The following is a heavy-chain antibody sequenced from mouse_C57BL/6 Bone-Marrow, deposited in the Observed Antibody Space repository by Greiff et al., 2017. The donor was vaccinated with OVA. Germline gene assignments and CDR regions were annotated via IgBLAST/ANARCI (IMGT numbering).Heavy chain of an antibody. J-gene: IGHJ2*01. Sequence: VQLQQSGPELVKPGASVKISCKASGYTFTDYYMNWVKQSHGKSLEWIGDINPNNGGTSYNQKFKGKATLTVDKSSSTAYMELRSLTSEDSAVYYCARSLLRGYWGQGTTLTVSS. CDR2: INPNNGGT. CDR1: GYTFTDYY. V-gene: IGHV1-26*01. D-gene: IGHD1-1*01. CDR3: ARSLLRGY.